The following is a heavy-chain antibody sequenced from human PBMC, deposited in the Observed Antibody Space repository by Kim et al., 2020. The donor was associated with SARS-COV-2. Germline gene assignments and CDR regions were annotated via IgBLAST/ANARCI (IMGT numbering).Heavy chain of an antibody. J-gene: IGHJ4*02. V-gene: IGHV4-34*01. CDR3: ARNTAMIRGSF. Sequence: TNYNPSLQIRVTISVDTSKNQFSLKLSSVTAADTAVYYCARNTAMIRGSFWGQGTLVTVSS. D-gene: IGHD5-18*01. CDR2: T.